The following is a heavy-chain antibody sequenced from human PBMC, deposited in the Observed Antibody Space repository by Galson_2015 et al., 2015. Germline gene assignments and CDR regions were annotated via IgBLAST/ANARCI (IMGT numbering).Heavy chain of an antibody. J-gene: IGHJ4*02. V-gene: IGHV4-34*01. CDR2: INHSGST. CDR3: ARHTFYYDRKDEGFDY. Sequence: ETLSLTCAVYGGSFSGYYWSWIRQPPGKGLEWIGEINHSGSTNYNPSLKSRVTISVDTSKNQFSLKLSSVTAADTAVYYCARHTFYYDRKDEGFDYWGQGTLVTVSS. D-gene: IGHD3-22*01. CDR1: GGSFSGYY.